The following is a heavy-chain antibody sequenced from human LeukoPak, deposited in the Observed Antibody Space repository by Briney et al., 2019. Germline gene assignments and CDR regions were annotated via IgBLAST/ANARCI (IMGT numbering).Heavy chain of an antibody. CDR3: ARNTYYYDNSAGTFDF. CDR2: INPSGGST. D-gene: IGHD3-22*01. Sequence: ASVKVSCKASGYTFTSYYMHWVRQAPGQGLEWMGIINPSGGSTSYAQKFQGRVTMTRDTSISTAYMELSGLRSDDTAVFYCARNTYYYDNSAGTFDFWGQGTLVTVSS. CDR1: GYTFTSYY. V-gene: IGHV1-46*01. J-gene: IGHJ4*02.